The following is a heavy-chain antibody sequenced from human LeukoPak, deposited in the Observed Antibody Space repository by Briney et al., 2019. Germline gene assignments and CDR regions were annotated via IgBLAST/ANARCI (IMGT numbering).Heavy chain of an antibody. V-gene: IGHV3-53*01. Sequence: GGSLRLSCAASGFTVSSNYMSWVRQAPGKGLEWDSVIYSGGSTYYADSVKGRFTISRDNSKNTLYLQMNSLRAEDTAVYYCASQSVGYYGSGSSASDYWGQGTLVTVSS. CDR1: GFTVSSNY. D-gene: IGHD3-10*01. CDR2: IYSGGST. CDR3: ASQSVGYYGSGSSASDY. J-gene: IGHJ4*02.